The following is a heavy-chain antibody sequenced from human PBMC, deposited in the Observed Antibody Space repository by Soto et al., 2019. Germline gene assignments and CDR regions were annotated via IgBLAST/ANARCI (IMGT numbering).Heavy chain of an antibody. Sequence: GGSLRLSCAASGFTFSNAWMSWVRQAPGKGLEWVGRIKSKTDGGTTDYAAPVKGRFTISRDDSKNTLYLQMNSLKTEDTAVYYCTTDPASSSWYDYWGQGTLVTVSS. CDR2: IKSKTDGGTT. J-gene: IGHJ4*02. CDR1: GFTFSNAW. V-gene: IGHV3-15*01. D-gene: IGHD6-13*01. CDR3: TTDPASSSWYDY.